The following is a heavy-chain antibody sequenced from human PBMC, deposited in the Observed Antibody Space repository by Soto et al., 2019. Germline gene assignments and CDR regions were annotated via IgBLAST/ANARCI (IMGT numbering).Heavy chain of an antibody. Sequence: EVQLVESGGGLVKPGGSLRLSCAASGFTFTRYSMNWVRQAPGKGLEWVSSISSTTNYIYYGDSTKGRFTISRDNAKNSLYLEMNSLRAEDTAVYYCARESEDLTSNFDYWGQGTLVTVSS. CDR2: ISSTTNYI. J-gene: IGHJ4*02. CDR3: ARESEDLTSNFDY. CDR1: GFTFTRYS. V-gene: IGHV3-21*06.